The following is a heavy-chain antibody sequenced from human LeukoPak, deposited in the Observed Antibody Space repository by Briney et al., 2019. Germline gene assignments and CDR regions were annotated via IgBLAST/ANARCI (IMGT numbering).Heavy chain of an antibody. V-gene: IGHV3-21*01. CDR3: ARDPYSGSYVDYYYYYYMDV. CDR1: GFTFSSHP. CDR2: IRGSGDST. J-gene: IGHJ6*03. Sequence: GGSLRLSCAASGFTFSSHPMSWVRLAPGKGLEWVSSIRGSGDSTYYADSVKGRFTISRDNAKNSLYLQMNSLRAEDTAVYYCARDPYSGSYVDYYYYYYMDVWGKGTTVTISS. D-gene: IGHD6-13*01.